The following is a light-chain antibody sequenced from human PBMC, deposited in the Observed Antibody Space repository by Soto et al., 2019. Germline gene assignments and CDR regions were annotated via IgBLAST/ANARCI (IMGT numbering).Light chain of an antibody. CDR2: EGS. V-gene: IGLV2-23*03. J-gene: IGLJ1*01. CDR1: SSGVGSYNL. Sequence: QSVLTQPASVSGSPGQSITISCTGTSSGVGSYNLVSWYQQHPGKAPKLMIYEGSKRPSGVSNRFSGSKSGNTASLTISGLQAEDEADYYCCSYAGSSTFPYVFGTGTKVTAL. CDR3: CSYAGSSTFPYV.